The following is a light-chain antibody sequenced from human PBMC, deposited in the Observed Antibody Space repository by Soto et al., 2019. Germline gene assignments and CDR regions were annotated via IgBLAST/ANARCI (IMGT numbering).Light chain of an antibody. J-gene: IGKJ3*01. CDR1: QSVSSSY. V-gene: IGKV3-20*01. CDR2: GAS. Sequence: EIVLTQSPGTLSLSPGERATLSCRASQSVSSSYLAWYQQKPVQAPRLLIYGASSRATGIPERFSGSGSGSEFTLDTGGQEPEGFAVYYCQRYGSATVFTVGPGTKVDIK. CDR3: QRYGSATVFT.